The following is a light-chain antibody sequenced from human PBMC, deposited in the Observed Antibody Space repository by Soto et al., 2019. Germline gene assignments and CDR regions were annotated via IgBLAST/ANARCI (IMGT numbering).Light chain of an antibody. CDR1: QSLRNNY. V-gene: IGKV3-20*01. CDR3: QQFNNSPLT. Sequence: EIVLTQSPGTLSLSPGERATLSSRASQSLRNNYLAWYQQKPGQTPRLLIHSASSRATGIPDRFSGSGSGTDFTLTISRLEPEDFAVYYCQQFNNSPLTFGGGTKVEIK. CDR2: SAS. J-gene: IGKJ4*01.